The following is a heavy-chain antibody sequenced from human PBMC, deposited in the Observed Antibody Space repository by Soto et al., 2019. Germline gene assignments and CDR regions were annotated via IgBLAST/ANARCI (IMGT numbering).Heavy chain of an antibody. D-gene: IGHD6-19*01. CDR1: GGSFSGYY. Sequence: QVQLQQWGAGLLKPSETLSLTCAVYGGSFSGYYWSWIRQPPGKGLEWIGEINHSGSTNYNPSLTSRVPLSVDTSKNQFSLKLSSVTAADTAVYYCASVQKVAGHFDYWGQGTLVTVSS. CDR3: ASVQKVAGHFDY. V-gene: IGHV4-34*01. CDR2: INHSGST. J-gene: IGHJ4*02.